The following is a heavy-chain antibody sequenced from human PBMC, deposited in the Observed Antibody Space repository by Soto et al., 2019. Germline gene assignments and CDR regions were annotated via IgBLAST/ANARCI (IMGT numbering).Heavy chain of an antibody. CDR2: ISYDGSNK. CDR1: GFTFSSYA. Sequence: PGGSLRLSCAASGFTFSSYAMHWVRQAPGKGLEWVAVISYDGSNKYYADSVKGRFTISRDNSKNTLYLQMNSLRAEDTAVYYCESGDWYWGQGPRVTVSS. V-gene: IGHV3-30-3*01. CDR3: ESGDWY. J-gene: IGHJ4*02. D-gene: IGHD2-21*01.